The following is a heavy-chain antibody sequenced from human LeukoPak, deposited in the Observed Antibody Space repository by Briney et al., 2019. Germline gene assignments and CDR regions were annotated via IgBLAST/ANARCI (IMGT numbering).Heavy chain of an antibody. D-gene: IGHD3-22*01. J-gene: IGHJ4*02. CDR3: AKPRGADYYDSSGYPWGPFDY. Sequence: PGGSLRLSCAASGFTFSSYAMSWVRQAPGKGLEWVSAISGSGGSTYYADSVKGRFTISRDHSKNTLYLQMNSLRAEDTAVYYCAKPRGADYYDSSGYPWGPFDYWGQGTLVTVSS. CDR2: ISGSGGST. V-gene: IGHV3-23*01. CDR1: GFTFSSYA.